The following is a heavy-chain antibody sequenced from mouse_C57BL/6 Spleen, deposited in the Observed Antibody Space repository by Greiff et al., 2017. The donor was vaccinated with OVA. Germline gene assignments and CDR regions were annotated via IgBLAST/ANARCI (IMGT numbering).Heavy chain of an antibody. CDR1: GYTFTDYY. V-gene: IGHV1-19*01. CDR3: ASAYYYAMDY. Sequence: VHVKQSGPVLVKPGASVKMSCKASGYTFTDYYMNWVKQSHGKSLEWIGVINPYNGGTSYNQKFKGKATLTVDKSSSTAYMELNSLTSEDSAVYYCASAYYYAMDYWGQGTSVTVSS. CDR2: INPYNGGT. J-gene: IGHJ4*01.